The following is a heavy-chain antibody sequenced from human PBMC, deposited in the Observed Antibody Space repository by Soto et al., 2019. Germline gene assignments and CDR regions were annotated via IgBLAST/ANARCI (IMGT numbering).Heavy chain of an antibody. CDR2: ISTSSSYI. CDR1: GFTFNSYT. Sequence: GGSLRLSCAASGFTFNSYTMIWVRQAPGKGLEWVSSISTSSSYIYYTDSLKGRFTISRDNANNSLYLQMNSLRAEDTAVYYCARYVATGTTLYYWGRGTLVIVSS. D-gene: IGHD1-1*01. CDR3: ARYVATGTTLYY. V-gene: IGHV3-21*01. J-gene: IGHJ4*02.